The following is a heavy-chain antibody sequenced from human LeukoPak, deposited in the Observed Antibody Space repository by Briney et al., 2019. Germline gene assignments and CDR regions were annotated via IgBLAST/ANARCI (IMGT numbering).Heavy chain of an antibody. CDR3: ARDFTSGSGGYYPPIWFDP. V-gene: IGHV4-39*07. CDR2: IYYSGST. Sequence: SETLSLTCTVSGGSIGSSSYYWGWIRQPPGKGLEWIGSIYYSGSTYYNPSLKSRVTISVDTSKNQFSLKLSSVTAADTAVYYCARDFTSGSGGYYPPIWFDPWGQGTLVTVSS. J-gene: IGHJ5*02. D-gene: IGHD3-10*01. CDR1: GGSIGSSSYY.